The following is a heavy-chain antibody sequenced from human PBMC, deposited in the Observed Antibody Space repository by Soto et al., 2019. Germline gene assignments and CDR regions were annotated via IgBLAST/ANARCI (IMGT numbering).Heavy chain of an antibody. CDR1: GGSSSGYY. V-gene: IGHV4-34*01. J-gene: IGHJ3*02. CDR2: INHSGST. D-gene: IGHD6-19*01. Sequence: SETLSLTCAVYGGSSSGYYWSWIRQPPGKGLEWIGEINHSGSTNYNPSLKSRVTISVDTSKNQFSLKLSSVTAADTAVYYCASYGAIAVAGRIIEGAFDIWGQGTMVTVSS. CDR3: ASYGAIAVAGRIIEGAFDI.